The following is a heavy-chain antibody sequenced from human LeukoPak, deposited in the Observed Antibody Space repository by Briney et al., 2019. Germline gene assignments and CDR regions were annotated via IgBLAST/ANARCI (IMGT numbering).Heavy chain of an antibody. CDR2: ISYDGSNK. CDR1: GYILSRYP. D-gene: IGHD3-22*01. CDR3: ARGFDSSGYYYELFDY. Sequence: GVPLRLPCGASGYILSRYPMLWVPGSPGKALEGVAFISYDGSNKYYADSVKGRFTISRDNSKNTLYLQMNSLRAEDTAVYYCARGFDSSGYYYELFDYWGQGTLVTVSS. J-gene: IGHJ4*02. V-gene: IGHV3-30*04.